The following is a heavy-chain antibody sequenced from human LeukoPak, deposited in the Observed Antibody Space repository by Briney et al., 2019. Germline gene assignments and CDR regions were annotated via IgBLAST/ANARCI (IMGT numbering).Heavy chain of an antibody. J-gene: IGHJ6*04. CDR1: GITFGDYA. CDR3: AELGITMIGGV. CDR2: ISSSGSTI. D-gene: IGHD3-10*02. Sequence: GGSLRLSCIVSGITFGDYAISWFRQAPGKGLEWVSYISSSGSTIYYADSVKGRFTISRDNAKNSLYLQMNSLRAEDTAVYYCAELGITMIGGVWGKGTTVTISS. V-gene: IGHV3-48*03.